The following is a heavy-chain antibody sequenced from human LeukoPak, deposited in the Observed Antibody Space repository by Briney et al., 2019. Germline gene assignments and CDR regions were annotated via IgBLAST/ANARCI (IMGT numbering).Heavy chain of an antibody. J-gene: IGHJ4*02. CDR3: ARGREIHGGSDTKLDDY. Sequence: ASVKVSCKASGYSFTEYYMHWVRQAPGQGVEWMGWISPRNSDRRYAQKFQGRVSRTRETSINTVDMDLSGLTSDDTAVFYCARGREIHGGSDTKLDDYWGQGSLVTVSS. V-gene: IGHV1-2*02. D-gene: IGHD3-10*01. CDR2: ISPRNSDR. CDR1: GYSFTEYY.